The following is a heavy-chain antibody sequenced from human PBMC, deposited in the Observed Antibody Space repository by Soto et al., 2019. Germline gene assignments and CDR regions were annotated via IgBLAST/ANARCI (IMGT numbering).Heavy chain of an antibody. CDR1: GGSISSSSYN. CDR3: ARRGVTTVTIDY. D-gene: IGHD4-17*01. Sequence: QLQLQESGPGLVKPSETLSLTCTVSGGSISSSSYNWGWIRQPPGKGLEWIGSIYYSGSTYYNPSLKSRVTISVDTSKNQFSLKLSSVTAADTAVYYCARRGVTTVTIDYWGQGTLVTVSS. V-gene: IGHV4-39*01. J-gene: IGHJ4*02. CDR2: IYYSGST.